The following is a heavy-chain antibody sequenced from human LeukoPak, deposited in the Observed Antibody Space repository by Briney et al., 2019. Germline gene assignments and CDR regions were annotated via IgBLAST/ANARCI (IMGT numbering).Heavy chain of an antibody. D-gene: IGHD4/OR15-4a*01. CDR1: GFTFSSSW. CDR3: ARKGYNYGALDF. Sequence: PGGSLRLSCAASGFTFSSSWMSWVRQAPGKGLEWVANIKHDGSEKYYVDSVKGRYTISRDNAKNSLYLQMNSLRAEDTAVYYCARKGYNYGALDFWGQGTLVTVSS. J-gene: IGHJ4*02. V-gene: IGHV3-7*04. CDR2: IKHDGSEK.